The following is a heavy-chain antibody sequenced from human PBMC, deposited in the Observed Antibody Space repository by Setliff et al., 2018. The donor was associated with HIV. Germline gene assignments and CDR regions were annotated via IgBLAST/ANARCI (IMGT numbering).Heavy chain of an antibody. CDR2: IIPFFGTA. V-gene: IGHV1-69*13. CDR1: GGIFVHHA. J-gene: IGHJ5*02. CDR3: ARGGTLTLINYFDT. Sequence: SVKVSCTTAGGIFVHHAVSWVRQAPGQGLEWMGGIIPFFGTALYAPKFQGRVTITANESTSTAYMELSSLRSEDTGVYYCARGGTLTLINYFDTWGQGTLVTVSS. D-gene: IGHD1-7*01.